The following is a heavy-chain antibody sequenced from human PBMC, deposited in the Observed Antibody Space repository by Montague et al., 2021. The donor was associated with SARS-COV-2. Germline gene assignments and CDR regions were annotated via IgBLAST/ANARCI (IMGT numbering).Heavy chain of an antibody. CDR1: GFSLSTSGMC. J-gene: IGHJ6*02. D-gene: IGHD3-9*01. CDR3: ARRTYDILTGYDYGMDV. V-gene: IGHV2-70*01. Sequence: PALVKPTQTLTLTCTFSGFSLSTSGMCVSWIRQPPGKALEWLALIDWDDDKYYSTSLKTRLTISKDTSKNQVVLTMTNMDPVDTATYCCARRTYDILTGYDYGMDVWGQGTTVTVSS. CDR2: IDWDDDK.